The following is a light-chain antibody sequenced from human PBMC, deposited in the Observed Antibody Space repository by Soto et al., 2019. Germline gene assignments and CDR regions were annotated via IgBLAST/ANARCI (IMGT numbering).Light chain of an antibody. CDR1: QTISSW. Sequence: DIQLTQSPSTLSASVGDRVTITCRASQTISSWLAWYQQKPGKAPNLLIYKTSNLESGDPSRCSGSGSGTPFTLTISSLQPDDLASYYRLYYYHYCWTFGQGTKVHIK. J-gene: IGKJ1*01. CDR3: LYYYHYCWT. CDR2: KTS. V-gene: IGKV1-5*03.